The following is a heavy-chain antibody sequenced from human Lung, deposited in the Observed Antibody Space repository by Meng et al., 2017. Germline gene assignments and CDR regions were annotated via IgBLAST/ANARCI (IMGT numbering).Heavy chain of an antibody. Sequence: QVQLVQSGAEVKKPGSSVKVACKASGVTVSRYSFSWVRQAPGQGLEWMGRIIPILERANYAQKFQGRVTITADISTTTAYMEMRSLRSEDTAVYYCASATGNYVPATNEWTPSYFDYWGRGTLVTVSS. D-gene: IGHD3-10*01. V-gene: IGHV1-69*02. CDR3: ASATGNYVPATNEWTPSYFDY. J-gene: IGHJ4*02. CDR2: IIPILERA. CDR1: GVTVSRYS.